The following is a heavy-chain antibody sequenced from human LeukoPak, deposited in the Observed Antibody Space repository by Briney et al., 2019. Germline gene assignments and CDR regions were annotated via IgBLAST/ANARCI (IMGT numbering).Heavy chain of an antibody. CDR2: IKQDGGEK. J-gene: IGHJ6*04. Sequence: LTGGSLRLSCAASGFTFSSYWMSWVRQAPGKGLERVANIKQDGGEKYYVGSVKGRFTVSRDNAKNSLYLQMNSLRAEDTAVYYCAREWNYYGSGIMDVWGKGTTVTVSS. CDR3: AREWNYYGSGIMDV. CDR1: GFTFSSYW. V-gene: IGHV3-7*01. D-gene: IGHD3-10*01.